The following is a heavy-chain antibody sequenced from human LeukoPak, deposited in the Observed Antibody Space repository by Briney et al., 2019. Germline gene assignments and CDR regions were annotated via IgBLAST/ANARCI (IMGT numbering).Heavy chain of an antibody. CDR1: GFTFSSYE. Sequence: GGSLRLSCAASGFTFSSYEMNWVRQAPGKGLEWVSYISSSGSTIYYADSVKGRFTISRDNAKNSLYLQMNSLRAEDTAVYYCARDPVGYCSSPSCYTTFDYWGQGTLVTVSS. V-gene: IGHV3-48*03. D-gene: IGHD2-2*02. CDR3: ARDPVGYCSSPSCYTTFDY. J-gene: IGHJ4*02. CDR2: ISSSGSTI.